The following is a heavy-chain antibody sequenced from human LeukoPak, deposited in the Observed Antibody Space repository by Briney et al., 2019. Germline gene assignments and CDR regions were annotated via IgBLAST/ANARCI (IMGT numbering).Heavy chain of an antibody. CDR2: ISYDGINK. D-gene: IGHD1-26*01. CDR3: ARGGGNYYETIDY. J-gene: IGHJ4*02. Sequence: PGGSLRLSCAASGFAFNSYAMHWVRQAPGKGLEWVAVISYDGINKYYVDSVKGRFTISRDNSKNTLYVQMNSLRAEDTAVYYCARGGGNYYETIDYWGQGSLVTVSS. CDR1: GFAFNSYA. V-gene: IGHV3-30*04.